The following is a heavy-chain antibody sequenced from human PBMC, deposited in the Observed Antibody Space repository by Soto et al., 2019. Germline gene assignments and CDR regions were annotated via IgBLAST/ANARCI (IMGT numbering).Heavy chain of an antibody. CDR2: ISGSGGST. CDR3: AKINEWYYYDSSGYPNSRHYYGMDV. Sequence: PGGSLRLSCAASGFTFSSYAMSWVRQAPGKGLEWVSAISGSGGSTYYADSVKGRFTISRDNSKNTLYLQMNSLRAKDTAVYYCAKINEWYYYDSSGYPNSRHYYGMDVWGQGTTVTVSS. D-gene: IGHD3-22*01. J-gene: IGHJ6*02. CDR1: GFTFSSYA. V-gene: IGHV3-23*01.